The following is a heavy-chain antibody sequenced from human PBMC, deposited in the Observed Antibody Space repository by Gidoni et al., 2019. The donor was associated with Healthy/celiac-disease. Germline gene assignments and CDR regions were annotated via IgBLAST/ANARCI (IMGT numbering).Heavy chain of an antibody. V-gene: IGHV1-8*01. CDR2: MNPNSGNT. D-gene: IGHD6-6*01. CDR3: AREWGSSSHVPFDY. J-gene: IGHJ4*02. CDR1: GYTFTSYD. Sequence: QVQLVQSGAEVKKPGASVKVSCKASGYTFTSYDLNWVRQATGQGLEWMGWMNPNSGNTGYAQKFQGRVTMTRNTSISTAYMDLSSLRYEDTAVYYCAREWGSSSHVPFDYWGQGSLVTVSS.